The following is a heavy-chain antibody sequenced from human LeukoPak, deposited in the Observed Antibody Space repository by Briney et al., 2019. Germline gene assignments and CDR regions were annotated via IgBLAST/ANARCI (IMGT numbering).Heavy chain of an antibody. Sequence: SETLSLTCAVSSVSINNYYWSWIRQPPGKGLEWIGSIHYSGSTYYNPSLKSRVTISVDTSKNQFSLKLSSVTAADTAVYYCARLRVDMATFYFDYWGQGTLVTVSS. D-gene: IGHD5-24*01. V-gene: IGHV4-59*05. J-gene: IGHJ4*02. CDR1: SVSINNYY. CDR3: ARLRVDMATFYFDY. CDR2: IHYSGST.